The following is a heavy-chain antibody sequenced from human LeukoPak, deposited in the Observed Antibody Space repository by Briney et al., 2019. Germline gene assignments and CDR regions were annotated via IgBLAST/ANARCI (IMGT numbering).Heavy chain of an antibody. J-gene: IGHJ5*02. CDR1: GYTFTGYY. Sequence: ASVKVSCKASGYTFTGYYMHWVRQAPGQGLEWMGGISGYNANTNYAQKFQGRVTMTTDTSTSTVYMELRTLRSDDTAVYYCARDGGTSYEDWFDPWGQGTLVTVSS. CDR3: ARDGGTSYEDWFDP. CDR2: ISGYNANT. V-gene: IGHV1-18*04. D-gene: IGHD1-26*01.